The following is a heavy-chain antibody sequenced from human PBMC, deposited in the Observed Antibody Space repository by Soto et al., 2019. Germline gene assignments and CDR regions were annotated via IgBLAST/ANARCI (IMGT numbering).Heavy chain of an antibody. Sequence: SETLSLTCNVSGGSISNYYWTWVRQSPEKGLEWIGYMYYNGNINYNPSLKSRVTISIDTSKNQFSLTLKSVTAADTAVYYCASGGNWFDPWGQGVLVTESS. CDR1: GGSISNYY. J-gene: IGHJ5*02. CDR2: MYYNGNI. CDR3: ASGGNWFDP. D-gene: IGHD3-16*01. V-gene: IGHV4-59*01.